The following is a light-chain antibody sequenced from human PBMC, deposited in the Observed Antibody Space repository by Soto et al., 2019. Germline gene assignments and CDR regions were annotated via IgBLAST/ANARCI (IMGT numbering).Light chain of an antibody. V-gene: IGKV3-11*01. Sequence: EIVLTQSPATLSLSPGERATLSCRASQSVSSYLAWYQQKPGQAPRLLIYGASTRATGIPARFSGSGSGTEFTLTISSLQSEDFAVYYCQQRSTWLTWTFGQGTKVDIK. CDR1: QSVSSY. J-gene: IGKJ1*01. CDR2: GAS. CDR3: QQRSTWLTWT.